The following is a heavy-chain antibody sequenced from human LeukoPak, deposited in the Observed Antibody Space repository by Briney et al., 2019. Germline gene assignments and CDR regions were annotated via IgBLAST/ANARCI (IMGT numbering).Heavy chain of an antibody. D-gene: IGHD3-9*01. Sequence: ASVKVSCKASGGTFISYAISWVRQAPGQGLEWMGWINPNSGGTNYAQKFQGRVTMTRDTSISTAYMELSRLRSDDTAVYYCARDRGYDILTGYYYYWGQGTLVTVSS. J-gene: IGHJ4*02. V-gene: IGHV1-2*02. CDR2: INPNSGGT. CDR1: GGTFISYA. CDR3: ARDRGYDILTGYYYY.